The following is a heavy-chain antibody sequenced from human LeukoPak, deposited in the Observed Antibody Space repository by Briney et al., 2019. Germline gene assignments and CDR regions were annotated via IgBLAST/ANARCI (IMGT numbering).Heavy chain of an antibody. CDR2: IKQDGSEK. Sequence: GGSLRLSCAASGFTFSSYWMSWVRQAPGKGLEWVANIKQDGSEKYYVDSVKSRFTISRDNAKNSLYPQMNSLRAEDTAVYYCARPSDCSSTSCPTMARRNLAYYYYGMDVSGQGTTVTVSS. J-gene: IGHJ6*02. CDR1: GFTFSSYW. D-gene: IGHD2-2*01. V-gene: IGHV3-7*01. CDR3: ARPSDCSSTSCPTMARRNLAYYYYGMDV.